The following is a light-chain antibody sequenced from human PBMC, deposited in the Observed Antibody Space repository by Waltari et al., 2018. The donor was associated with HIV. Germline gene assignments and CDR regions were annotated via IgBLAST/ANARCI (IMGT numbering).Light chain of an antibody. J-gene: IGLJ3*02. CDR2: DSS. CDR3: GTWDSSLSVWV. CDR1: SSNIGNNY. V-gene: IGLV1-51*01. Sequence: QSVLTQPPSVSAAPGQKVTISCSGSSSNIGNNYVSWYQQFPGAAPKLLIYDSSKRPSGIPDRCSGSKSCTSATLGITGLKTGDEADYYCGTWDSSLSVWVFGGGTKLTVL.